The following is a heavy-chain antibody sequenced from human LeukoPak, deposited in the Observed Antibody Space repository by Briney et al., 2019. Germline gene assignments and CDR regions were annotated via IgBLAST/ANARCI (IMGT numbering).Heavy chain of an antibody. D-gene: IGHD3-22*01. CDR1: GFTFSSYW. V-gene: IGHV3-7*01. Sequence: GGSLRLSCAASGFTFSSYWMSWVRQAPGKGLEWVANIKQDGSEKYYVDSVKGRFTISRDNAKNSLYLQMNSLRAEDTAVYYCARVFITMIVVFDYWGQGTLVTVSS. CDR3: ARVFITMIVVFDY. CDR2: IKQDGSEK. J-gene: IGHJ4*02.